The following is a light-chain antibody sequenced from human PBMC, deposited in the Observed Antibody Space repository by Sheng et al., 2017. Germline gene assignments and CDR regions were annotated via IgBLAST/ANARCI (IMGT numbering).Light chain of an antibody. CDR3: QTWDTGIVV. J-gene: IGLJ2*01. Sequence: QLVLTQSPSASASLGASVKLTCTLSRGHSSYAIAWHQHHPEKGPRCLMKVNSDGSHSKGDGIPDRFSGSTSGAERYLTISSLQSEDEADYYCQTWDTGIVVFGGGTKVTVL. CDR2: VNSDGSH. V-gene: IGLV4-69*01. CDR1: RGHSSYA.